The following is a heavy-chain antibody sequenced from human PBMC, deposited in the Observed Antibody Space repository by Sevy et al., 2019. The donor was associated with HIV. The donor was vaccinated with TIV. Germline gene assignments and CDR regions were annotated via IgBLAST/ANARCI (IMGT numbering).Heavy chain of an antibody. V-gene: IGHV3-49*03. CDR3: TRGRRVYADYGVDY. D-gene: IGHD4-17*01. Sequence: GGSLRLSCTASGFTFGEYSMSWFRQAPGKGLGWVSFIRSEVYGGTTEYAASVKGRFTISRDDSKSIAYLQMSSLKTEDTAVYYCTRGRRVYADYGVDYWGQGTLVTVSS. J-gene: IGHJ4*02. CDR2: IRSEVYGGTT. CDR1: GFTFGEYS.